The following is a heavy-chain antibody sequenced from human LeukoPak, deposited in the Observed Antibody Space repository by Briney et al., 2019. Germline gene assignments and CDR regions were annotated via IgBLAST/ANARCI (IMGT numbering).Heavy chain of an antibody. J-gene: IGHJ4*02. CDR3: ARVTRILGPTPTNFDC. CDR1: GYTFTSYG. V-gene: IGHV1-18*01. CDR2: ISAYNGNT. Sequence: ASVKVSFKASGYTFTSYGITWVRQAPGQGLEWMGLISAYNGNTKYAQNFQGRVTMTTDTSTTTAYMELRSLRSDDTAVYYCARVTRILGPTPTNFDCWGQGTLVTVSS. D-gene: IGHD1-26*01.